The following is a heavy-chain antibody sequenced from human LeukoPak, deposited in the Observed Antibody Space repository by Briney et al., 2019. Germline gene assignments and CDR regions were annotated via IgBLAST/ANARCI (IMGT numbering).Heavy chain of an antibody. Sequence: ASVKVSCKASGYTFTSYGITWVRQAPGQGLEWMGWISASNGNTNYAEKFQGRVTMTRDMSTSTVYMELSSLRSEDTAVYYCARGTRGYSYGLRVLNNWFDPWGQGTLVTVSS. V-gene: IGHV1-18*01. CDR1: GYTFTSYG. J-gene: IGHJ5*02. D-gene: IGHD5-18*01. CDR2: ISASNGNT. CDR3: ARGTRGYSYGLRVLNNWFDP.